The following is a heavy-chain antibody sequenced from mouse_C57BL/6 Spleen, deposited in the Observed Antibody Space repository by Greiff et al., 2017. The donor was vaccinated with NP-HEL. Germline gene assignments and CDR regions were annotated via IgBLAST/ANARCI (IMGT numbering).Heavy chain of an antibody. D-gene: IGHD3-2*02. CDR1: GYTFTSYW. J-gene: IGHJ2*01. V-gene: IGHV1-61*01. Sequence: QVQLQQPGAALVRPGSSVKLSCKASGYTFTSYWMDWVKQRPGQGLEWIGNIYPSDSETHYNQKFKDQATLTVDKSSSTDYLRLSSLTSEDSAVYYGARGGSGPAQDYFDYWGQGTTLTVSS. CDR3: ARGGSGPAQDYFDY. CDR2: IYPSDSET.